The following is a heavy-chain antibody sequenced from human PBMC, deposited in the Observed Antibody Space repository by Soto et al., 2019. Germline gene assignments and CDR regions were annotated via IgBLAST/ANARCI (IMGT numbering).Heavy chain of an antibody. CDR1: GFTFSNYA. V-gene: IGHV3-23*01. Sequence: GGSLRLSCAASGFTFSNYAMSWVRQTPGKGLEWVSGVLGGGGSTFYADSVKGRFTISRDNSKNTLYLQVNSLRAEDTAVYYCARGPSVPSPLGIIIMSHYGMDVWGQGTTVTVSS. D-gene: IGHD3-16*01. CDR2: VLGGGGST. J-gene: IGHJ6*02. CDR3: ARGPSVPSPLGIIIMSHYGMDV.